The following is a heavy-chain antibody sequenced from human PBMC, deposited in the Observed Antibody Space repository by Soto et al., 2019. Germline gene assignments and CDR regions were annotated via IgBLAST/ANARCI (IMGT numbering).Heavy chain of an antibody. V-gene: IGHV1-18*01. CDR3: ARHLPPGILWFGEFSYNWFDP. CDR1: GYTFTSYG. Sequence: QVQLVQSGAEVKKPGASVKVSCKASGYTFTSYGISWVRQAPGQGLEWMGWISAYNGNTNYAQKLQGRVTMTTDTSTSTAYMELRSLRSDDTAVYYCARHLPPGILWFGEFSYNWFDPWGQGTLVTVSS. CDR2: ISAYNGNT. J-gene: IGHJ5*02. D-gene: IGHD3-10*01.